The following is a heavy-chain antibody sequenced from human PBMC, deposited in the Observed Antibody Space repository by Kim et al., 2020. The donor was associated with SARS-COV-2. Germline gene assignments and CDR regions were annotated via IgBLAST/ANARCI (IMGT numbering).Heavy chain of an antibody. CDR3: AKGSSGYCRGSYCYTCDS. V-gene: IGHV3-23*01. CDR2: ISNIGGYT. CDR1: GFAFSTYA. J-gene: IGHJ4*02. D-gene: IGHD2-2*02. Sequence: GGSLRLSCAASGFAFSTYAMSWVRQAPGKGLEWVSAISNIGGYTYYPDSVKGRFTISRDNSKNTLDLQMNGLRAEDTAVYYCAKGSSGYCRGSYCYTCDSWGQGTLVTVSS.